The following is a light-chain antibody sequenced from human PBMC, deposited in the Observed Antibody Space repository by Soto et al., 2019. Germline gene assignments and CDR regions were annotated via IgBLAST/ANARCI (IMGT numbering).Light chain of an antibody. CDR1: QSVSSY. CDR2: DAS. CDR3: QQRSNR. V-gene: IGKV3-11*01. J-gene: IGKJ5*01. Sequence: EIVLTQYPATLSLSPGERATLSCRASQSVSSYLAWYQQKPGQAPRLLIYDASNRATGIPARFSGSGSGTDFALTISSLEPEDFAVYYCQQRSNRFGQGTRLEIK.